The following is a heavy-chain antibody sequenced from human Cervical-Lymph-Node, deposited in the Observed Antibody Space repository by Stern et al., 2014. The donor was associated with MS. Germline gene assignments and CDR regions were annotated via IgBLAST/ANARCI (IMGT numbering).Heavy chain of an antibody. D-gene: IGHD6-19*01. CDR3: AKDLRAVAGTTDY. CDR1: GFTFSSYA. Sequence: EVQLVESGGGLVQPGGSLRLSCAASGFTFSSYAMSWVRKAPGKGLEWVSVISGSGGSTYYAASVKGRFTISRDNSKNTLYLQMNSLRAEDTAVYYCAKDLRAVAGTTDYWGQGTLVTVSS. CDR2: ISGSGGST. J-gene: IGHJ4*02. V-gene: IGHV3-23*04.